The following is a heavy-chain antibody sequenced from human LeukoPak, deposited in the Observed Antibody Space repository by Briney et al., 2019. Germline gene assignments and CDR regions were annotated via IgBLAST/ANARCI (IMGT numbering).Heavy chain of an antibody. CDR1: GLTVSSNY. V-gene: IGHV3-53*01. Sequence: GGSLRLSYAASGLTVSSNYMSWVRQAPGKGLEWVSVIYSGGSTYYADSVKGRFTISRDNSKNTLYLQMNSLRAEDTAAYYCARGEGLFDYWGQGTLVTVSS. J-gene: IGHJ4*02. CDR2: IYSGGST. CDR3: ARGEGLFDY.